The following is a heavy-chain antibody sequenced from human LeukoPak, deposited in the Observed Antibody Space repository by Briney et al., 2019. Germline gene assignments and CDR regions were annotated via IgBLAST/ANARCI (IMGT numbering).Heavy chain of an antibody. CDR1: GFTFSSYA. CDR3: ARDAADTAMGTGLFDY. J-gene: IGHJ4*02. Sequence: GGSLRLSCAASGFTFSSYAMHWVRQAPGKGLEWVAVISYDGGNKYYADSVKGRFTISRDNSKNTLYLQMNSLRAEDTAVYYCARDAADTAMGTGLFDYWGQGTLVTVSS. D-gene: IGHD5-18*01. CDR2: ISYDGGNK. V-gene: IGHV3-30-3*01.